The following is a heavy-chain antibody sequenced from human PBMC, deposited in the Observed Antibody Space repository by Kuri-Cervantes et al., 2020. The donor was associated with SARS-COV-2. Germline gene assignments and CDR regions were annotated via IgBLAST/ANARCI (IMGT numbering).Heavy chain of an antibody. V-gene: IGHV4-34*01. Sequence: SQTLSLTCALYYGTLTGYQWSWIRQPPGRGLEWIGGINHRGDTYYNPSLEDRVTISRDTSENKFSLRLSSVTAADTAVYYCARGINGYFFFYYLDVWGKGTMVTVSS. J-gene: IGHJ6*03. D-gene: IGHD3-22*01. CDR3: ARGINGYFFFYYLDV. CDR2: INHRGDT. CDR1: YGTLTGYQ.